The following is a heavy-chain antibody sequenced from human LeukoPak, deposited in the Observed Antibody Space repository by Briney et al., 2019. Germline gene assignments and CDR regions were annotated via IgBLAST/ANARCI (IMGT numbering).Heavy chain of an antibody. CDR3: ARGTSVTAQFDY. V-gene: IGHV3-23*01. CDR2: ISGSGGST. CDR1: GFTFSSYA. J-gene: IGHJ4*02. Sequence: PGGSLRLSCAASGFTFSSYAMSWVRQAPGKGLEWVSVISGSGGSTYYADSVKGRFTISRDNSKNTLYLQMNSLRAEDTAVYYCARGTSVTAQFDYWGQGTLVTVSS. D-gene: IGHD2-21*02.